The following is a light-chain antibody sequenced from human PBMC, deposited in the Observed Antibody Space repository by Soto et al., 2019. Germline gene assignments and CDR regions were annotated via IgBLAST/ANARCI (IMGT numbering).Light chain of an antibody. CDR1: QSVSGN. Sequence: EIVMTQSPATLSVSPGERATLSCRASQSVSGNLAWYQQKPGQAPRFLIYGASTRATGIPARFSGSGSGTEFTLTISSLQSEDFAVYYCQQYNNWPRTFGQGIKVEIK. CDR2: GAS. J-gene: IGKJ1*01. CDR3: QQYNNWPRT. V-gene: IGKV3-15*01.